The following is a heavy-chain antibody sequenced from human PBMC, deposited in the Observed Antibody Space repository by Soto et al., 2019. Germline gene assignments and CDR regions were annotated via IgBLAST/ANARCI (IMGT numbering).Heavy chain of an antibody. Sequence: QEQLQESGPGLVKPSGTLSLTCAVSGGSISSSNWWSWVRQPPGKGLEWIGEIYHSGSTNYNPSLKSRLTISVDKSKNQCYLKLSSVTAADTAVYYCARVWTTVTNWFDPWGQGTRVTVSS. CDR1: GGSISSSNW. V-gene: IGHV4-4*02. CDR3: ARVWTTVTNWFDP. CDR2: IYHSGST. J-gene: IGHJ5*02. D-gene: IGHD4-17*01.